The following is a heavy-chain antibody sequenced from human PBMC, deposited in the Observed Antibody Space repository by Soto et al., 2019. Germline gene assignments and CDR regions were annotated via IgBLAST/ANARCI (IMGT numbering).Heavy chain of an antibody. J-gene: IGHJ4*02. Sequence: PSETLSLTCTVSGGSITGGSISSTTYYWGWMRQPPGKGLEWIASFFIGGNTYYNPSLKSRVTTSVDTSKNQFSLKLSSVTAADTAVYFCARLHGLASATHYWGKRLLVTVSS. CDR1: GGSITGGSISSTTYY. CDR3: ARLHGLASATHY. CDR2: FFIGGNT. V-gene: IGHV4-39*01. D-gene: IGHD1-26*01.